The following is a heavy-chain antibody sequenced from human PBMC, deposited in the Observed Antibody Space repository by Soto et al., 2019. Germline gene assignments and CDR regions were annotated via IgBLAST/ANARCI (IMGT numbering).Heavy chain of an antibody. CDR1: GFMFSRYD. V-gene: IGHV3-13*01. D-gene: IGHD3-10*01. J-gene: IGHJ4*01. CDR3: ARDPRGRGLDY. Sequence: EVQLVESGGGLVQPGGSLRLSCAASGFMFSRYDFHWVRQATGKGLEWVSSVGSAGDTYYSDSVEGRFTISREDAENSFYLQMNSLRVEDTAVYYCARDPRGRGLDYWGQGTLVTVSS. CDR2: VGSAGDT.